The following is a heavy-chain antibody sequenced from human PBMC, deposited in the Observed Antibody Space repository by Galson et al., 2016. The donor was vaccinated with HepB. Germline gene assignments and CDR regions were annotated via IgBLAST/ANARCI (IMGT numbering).Heavy chain of an antibody. V-gene: IGHV1-18*01. CDR3: ARGGEEGYDFWSGYYTPLFDC. D-gene: IGHD3-3*01. Sequence: SVKVSFKASGYTFSIYGISWVRQAPGQGLEWMGWISAYTGNTNYAQKLQGRVTMTTDTSTSTAYMELRSLRSDDTAVYYCARGGEEGYDFWSGYYTPLFDCWGQGTLVTVSS. CDR1: GYTFSIYG. CDR2: ISAYTGNT. J-gene: IGHJ4*02.